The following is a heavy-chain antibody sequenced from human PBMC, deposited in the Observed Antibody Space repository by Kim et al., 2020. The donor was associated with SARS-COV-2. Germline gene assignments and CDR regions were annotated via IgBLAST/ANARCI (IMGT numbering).Heavy chain of an antibody. J-gene: IGHJ3*02. Sequence: TYYNPSLKSRVTISVDTSKNQFSLKLSSVTAADTAVYYCARLIRSAFDIWGQGTMVTVSS. CDR2: T. V-gene: IGHV4-39*01. CDR3: ARLIRSAFDI.